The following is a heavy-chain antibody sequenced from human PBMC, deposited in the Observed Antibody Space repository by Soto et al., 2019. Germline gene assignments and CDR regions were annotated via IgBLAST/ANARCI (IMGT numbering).Heavy chain of an antibody. CDR1: GYTFTSYY. D-gene: IGHD2-15*01. V-gene: IGHV1-46*01. CDR3: ARDQGAGTPYYYYGMDV. J-gene: IGHJ6*02. Sequence: GASVQVSCKASGYTFTSYYMHWVRQAPGQGLEWMGIINPSGGSTSYAQKFQGRVTMTRDTSTSTVYMDLSSLRSEDTAVYYCARDQGAGTPYYYYGMDVWGQGTTVTSP. CDR2: INPSGGST.